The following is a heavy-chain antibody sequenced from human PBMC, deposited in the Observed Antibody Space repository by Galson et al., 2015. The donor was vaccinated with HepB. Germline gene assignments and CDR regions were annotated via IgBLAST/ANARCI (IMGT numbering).Heavy chain of an antibody. CDR1: GYRFPTYG. V-gene: IGHV1-18*04. J-gene: IGHJ6*02. CDR3: AREGVYGDYVGFAQFFGVDV. CDR2: ISVRTGDT. Sequence: VKVSCKASGYRFPTYGISWVRQAPGRGLEWMGWISVRTGDTNLAPNLEDRVTMTMDTSTNTVYMELRSLQYDDTAIYYCAREGVYGDYVGFAQFFGVDVWGQGTTVIVSS. D-gene: IGHD4-17*01.